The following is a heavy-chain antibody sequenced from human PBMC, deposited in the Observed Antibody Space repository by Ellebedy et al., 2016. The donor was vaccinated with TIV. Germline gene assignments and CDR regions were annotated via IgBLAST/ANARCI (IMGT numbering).Heavy chain of an antibody. CDR1: GFTFSDYW. CDR3: ARDQGWAYPGSTRFDY. D-gene: IGHD3-10*01. Sequence: GESLKISCAASGFTFSDYWMSWVRQAPGKGLEWVANIKQDGSEKWYVDSVKGRFTISRDNAKNPLYLQMSSLRAEETAVYDCARDQGWAYPGSTRFDYWGQGTLVTVSS. CDR2: IKQDGSEK. V-gene: IGHV3-7*01. J-gene: IGHJ4*03.